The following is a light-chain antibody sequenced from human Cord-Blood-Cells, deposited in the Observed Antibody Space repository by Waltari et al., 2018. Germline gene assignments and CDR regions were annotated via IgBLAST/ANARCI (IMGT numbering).Light chain of an antibody. CDR3: CSYAGSYTVV. CDR1: SSDVGGYNY. CDR2: DVS. V-gene: IGLV2-11*01. Sequence: QSALTQPRSVSGSPGQSVTISCTGTSSDVGGYNYVSWYQQHPGKAPKLMIYDVSKRPSGVPDRLSGCKSGNTASLTISGLQAEDEADYYCCSYAGSYTVVFGGGTKLTVL. J-gene: IGLJ2*01.